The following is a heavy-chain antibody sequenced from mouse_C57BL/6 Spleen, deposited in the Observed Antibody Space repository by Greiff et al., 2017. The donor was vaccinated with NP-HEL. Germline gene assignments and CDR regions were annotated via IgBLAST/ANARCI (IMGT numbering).Heavy chain of an antibody. CDR3: ARSDYYGGAWFAY. CDR1: GYTFTSYW. Sequence: VQLQQPGAELVKPGASVKLSCKASGYTFTSYWMHWVKQRPGQGLEWIGMIPPNSGSTNYNEKFKSKATLTVDKSSSTAYMQLSSLTSEDSAVYYCARSDYYGGAWFAYWGQGTLVTVSA. J-gene: IGHJ3*01. CDR2: IPPNSGST. D-gene: IGHD1-1*01. V-gene: IGHV1-64*01.